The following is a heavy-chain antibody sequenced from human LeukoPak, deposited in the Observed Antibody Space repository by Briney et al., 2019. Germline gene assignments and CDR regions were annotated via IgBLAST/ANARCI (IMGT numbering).Heavy chain of an antibody. CDR2: IYYSGST. D-gene: IGHD3-10*01. Sequence: SETLSLTCTVSGGSISSYYWSWVRQPPGKGLEWIGYIYYSGSTNYNPSLKSRVTISVDTSKNQFSLKLSSVTAADTAVYYCARDGGFAELYAFDIWGQGTMVTVSS. J-gene: IGHJ3*02. V-gene: IGHV4-59*01. CDR3: ARDGGFAELYAFDI. CDR1: GGSISSYY.